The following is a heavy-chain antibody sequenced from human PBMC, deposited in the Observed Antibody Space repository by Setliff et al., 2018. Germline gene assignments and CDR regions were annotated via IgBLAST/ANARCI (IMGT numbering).Heavy chain of an antibody. D-gene: IGHD6-19*01. V-gene: IGHV3-9*01. J-gene: IGHJ4*02. CDR2: ISWNGGNM. CDR1: GFTFDDYA. CDR3: ATSDWYAAFDH. Sequence: GGSLRLSCAASGFTFDDYAMHWVRQTPGKGLEWVSGISWNGGNMDYADSVKGRFTISRDNAKNSVYLQMNSLRAEDAAVYYCATSDWYAAFDHWGQGTLVTVSS.